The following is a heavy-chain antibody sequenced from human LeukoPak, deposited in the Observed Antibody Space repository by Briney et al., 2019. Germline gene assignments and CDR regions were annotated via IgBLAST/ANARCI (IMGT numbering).Heavy chain of an antibody. D-gene: IGHD2-15*01. CDR2: INHSGST. CDR3: ARGRCSGGSCYTKRNFDY. J-gene: IGHJ4*02. V-gene: IGHV4-34*01. CDR1: GGSFSGYY. Sequence: PSETLSLTCAVYGGSFSGYYWSWIRQPPGKGLEWIGEINHSGSTNYNPSLKSRVTISVDTSKNQFPLKLSSVTAADTAVYYCARGRCSGGSCYTKRNFDYWGQGTLVTVSS.